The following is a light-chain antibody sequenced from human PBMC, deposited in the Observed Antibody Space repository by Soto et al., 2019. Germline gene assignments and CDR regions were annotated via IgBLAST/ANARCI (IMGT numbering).Light chain of an antibody. CDR1: QSLLRNNGRNY. CDR2: LGS. CDR3: MQAQQTPRT. V-gene: IGKV2-28*01. J-gene: IGKJ4*01. Sequence: DIVMTQSPLSLSVSPGEPASISCRSSQSLLRNNGRNYLDWYVQKPGQSPQLLIYLGSTRASGVPDRFSVSGSGADFTLIISRVEAADVGVYFCMQAQQTPRTFGGGTKVEIK.